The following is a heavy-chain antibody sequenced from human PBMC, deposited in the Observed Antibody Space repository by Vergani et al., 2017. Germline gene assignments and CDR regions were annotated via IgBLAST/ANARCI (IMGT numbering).Heavy chain of an antibody. CDR2: ISSSSSYI. CDR1: GFTFSSYS. CDR3: ARPQVVGANNWFDP. Sequence: EVQLVESGGGLVKPGGSLRLSCAASGFTFSSYSMNWVRQAPGKGLGWVSSISSSSSYIYYADSVKGRFTISRDNAKNSLYLQMNSLRAEDTAVYYCARPQVVGANNWFDPWGQGTLVTVSS. J-gene: IGHJ5*02. D-gene: IGHD2-15*01. V-gene: IGHV3-21*01.